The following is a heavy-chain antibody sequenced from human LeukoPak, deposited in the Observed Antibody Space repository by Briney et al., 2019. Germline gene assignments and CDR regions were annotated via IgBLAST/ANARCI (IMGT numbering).Heavy chain of an antibody. CDR1: GYTFTGYY. Sequence: PEASVKVSCKASGYTFTGYYMHWVRQAPGQGLEWMGWINPNSGGTNYAQKFQGRVTMTRDTSISTAYMELSRLRSDDTAVYYCARVPFRYGSSSQPFDYWGQGTLVTVSS. V-gene: IGHV1-2*02. J-gene: IGHJ4*02. D-gene: IGHD6-6*01. CDR2: INPNSGGT. CDR3: ARVPFRYGSSSQPFDY.